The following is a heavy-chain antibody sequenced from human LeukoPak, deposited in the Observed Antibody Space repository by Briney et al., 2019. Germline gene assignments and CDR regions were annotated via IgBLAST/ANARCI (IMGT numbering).Heavy chain of an antibody. CDR1: GGSISSGDYC. CDR2: IYDSGST. Sequence: SETLSLTCTVSGGSISSGDYCWSWIRQPPGEGLGWIRYIYDSGSTYYNPSLQSRVTISVDTSKNQFYLKLSSVTAADTAVYYRTRAANYCRNTSCHLWGTDYWGQGTLVTVSS. CDR3: TRAANYCRNTSCHLWGTDY. D-gene: IGHD2-2*01. J-gene: IGHJ4*02. V-gene: IGHV4-30-4*01.